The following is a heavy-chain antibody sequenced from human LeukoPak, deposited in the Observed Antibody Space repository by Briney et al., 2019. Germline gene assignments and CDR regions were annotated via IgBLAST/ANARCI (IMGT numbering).Heavy chain of an antibody. CDR1: GDPINSYY. CDR3: ARTAYARFFDL. CDR2: IYYSGST. J-gene: IGHJ2*01. Sequence: PSETLSLTCTVSGDPINSYYWSWIRQPPGKGLEWIGHIYYSGSTNFNPSLKSRVTISIEPSQEQVSLKLSSVTAADTAVYYCARTAYARFFDLWGRGTLVTVSS. D-gene: IGHD2-21*01. V-gene: IGHV4-59*01.